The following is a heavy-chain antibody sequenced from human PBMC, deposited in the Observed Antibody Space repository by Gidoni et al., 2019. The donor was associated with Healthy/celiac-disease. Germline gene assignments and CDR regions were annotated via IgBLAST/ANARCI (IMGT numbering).Heavy chain of an antibody. CDR1: GFTFRSYA. CDR3: AKGGWSDYYDSSGYYLDY. J-gene: IGHJ4*02. Sequence: EVQLLDSGGGLVQPGGSLRLSCAASGFTFRSYAMSCVRQAPGKGLEWVSVTGGSGGSKYYADSVKGRFTISRDNSKNTLYLQMNSLRAEDTGVYYCAKGGWSDYYDSSGYYLDYWGQGTLVTVSS. D-gene: IGHD3-22*01. V-gene: IGHV3-23*01. CDR2: TGGSGGSK.